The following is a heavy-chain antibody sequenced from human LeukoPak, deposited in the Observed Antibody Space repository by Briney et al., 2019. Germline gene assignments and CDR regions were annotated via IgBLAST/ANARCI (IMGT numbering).Heavy chain of an antibody. CDR2: ISYDASNK. CDR1: GFTYSRYG. J-gene: IGHJ4*02. CDR3: AKSHGYSYGFDY. V-gene: IGHV3-30*18. D-gene: IGHD5-18*01. Sequence: GGSLRLSCAASGFTYSRYGMHWVPQTPGKGLEWVAVISYDASNKYYADSVKGRFTISRDNSKNTLYLQMNSLRAEDTAVYFCAKSHGYSYGFDYWGQGTLVTVSP.